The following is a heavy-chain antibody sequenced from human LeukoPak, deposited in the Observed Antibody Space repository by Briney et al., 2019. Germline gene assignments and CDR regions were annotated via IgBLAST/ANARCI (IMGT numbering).Heavy chain of an antibody. CDR3: ARDQKPGDRGDAFDI. J-gene: IGHJ3*02. D-gene: IGHD4-17*01. V-gene: IGHV1-69*06. CDR1: GGTFSSYA. CDR2: IIPIFGTA. Sequence: SVKVSCKASGGTFSSYAISWVRQAPGQGLEWMGGIIPIFGTANYAQKFHGRVTITADKSTSTAYMELSSLRSEDTAVYYCARDQKPGDRGDAFDIWGQGTMVTVSS.